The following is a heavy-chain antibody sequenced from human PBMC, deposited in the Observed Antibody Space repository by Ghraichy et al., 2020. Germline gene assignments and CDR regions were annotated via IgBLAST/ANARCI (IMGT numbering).Heavy chain of an antibody. CDR3: AKRGLYSRDGHNMYYFDD. J-gene: IGHJ4*02. CDR1: GFTFRNYA. CDR2: ISGNGGDT. Sequence: GGSLRLSCAASGFTFRNYAMSWVRQAPGKGLEWVSLISGNGGDTYYADFVKGRFTISRDNSKNTLFLQMSSLRAEDTAIYYCAKRGLYSRDGHNMYYFDDWGQGTLVTVSS. V-gene: IGHV3-23*01. D-gene: IGHD5-24*01.